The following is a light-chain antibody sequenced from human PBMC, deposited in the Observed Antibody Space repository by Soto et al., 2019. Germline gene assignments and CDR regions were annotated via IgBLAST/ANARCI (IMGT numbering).Light chain of an antibody. J-gene: IGKJ1*01. CDR1: QSVSSNY. V-gene: IGKV3-20*01. CDR2: TAS. Sequence: ENVLTQSPGTLSLSPGERATLSCRASQSVSSNYLAWYQQKPGQAPRLLIYTASSRATGIPDRFSGSGSGTDFTLTISRLESEDFAVYYCQQYGSSPRTFGQGTKVEIK. CDR3: QQYGSSPRT.